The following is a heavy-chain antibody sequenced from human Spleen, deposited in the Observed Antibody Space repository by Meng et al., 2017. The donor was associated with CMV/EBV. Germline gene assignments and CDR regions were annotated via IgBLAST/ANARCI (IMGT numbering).Heavy chain of an antibody. CDR2: IYSGGST. Sequence: GGSLRLSCAASGFTVSSFYMNWVRQAPGKGLEWVSVIYSGGSTYYADSVKGRFTVSRDTSKNTLYLQMNNVRGEDTAVYYCARKMDYGDDAFDIWGQGTMVTVSS. J-gene: IGHJ3*02. CDR1: GFTVSSFY. V-gene: IGHV3-66*02. D-gene: IGHD4-17*01. CDR3: ARKMDYGDDAFDI.